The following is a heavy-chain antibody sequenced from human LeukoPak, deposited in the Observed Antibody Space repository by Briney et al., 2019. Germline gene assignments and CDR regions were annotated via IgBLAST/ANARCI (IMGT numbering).Heavy chain of an antibody. Sequence: GASVKVSCKASGYTFTSYYMHWVRQAPGQGLEWMGIINPSGGSTSYAQKFQGRVTMTRDTSTSTVYMELSSLRSEDTAVYYCAGSLRVTTAGYYGMDVWGQGTTVTVSS. D-gene: IGHD4-11*01. CDR3: AGSLRVTTAGYYGMDV. J-gene: IGHJ6*02. CDR2: INPSGGST. CDR1: GYTFTSYY. V-gene: IGHV1-46*01.